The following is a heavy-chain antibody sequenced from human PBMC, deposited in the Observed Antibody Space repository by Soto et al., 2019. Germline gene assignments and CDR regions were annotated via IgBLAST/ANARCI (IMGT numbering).Heavy chain of an antibody. Sequence: QVQLVQSGAEVKKPGASVKVSCKASGYTFSTYGISWVRQAPGQGLEWMGWISVYNGNTNYAQKLQGRVTMTTDTSTSTAYMELRSLRSDDTAMYYCARHSDSSRRYYNWFDPWGQGTLVTVSS. CDR3: ARHSDSSRRYYNWFDP. V-gene: IGHV1-18*01. CDR1: GYTFSTYG. CDR2: ISVYNGNT. J-gene: IGHJ5*02. D-gene: IGHD6-13*01.